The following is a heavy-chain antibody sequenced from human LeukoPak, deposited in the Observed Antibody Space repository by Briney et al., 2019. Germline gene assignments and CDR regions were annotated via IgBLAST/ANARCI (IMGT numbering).Heavy chain of an antibody. CDR2: INTDGSST. J-gene: IGHJ6*02. CDR3: AKDTIFGVVDYYYYYGMDV. Sequence: GGSLRLSCAASGFTFSSYWMHWVRQAPGKGLVWVSRINTDGSSTTYADSVKGRFTISRDNSKNTLYLQMNSLRAEDTAVYYCAKDTIFGVVDYYYYYGMDVWGQGTTVTVSS. V-gene: IGHV3-74*01. D-gene: IGHD3-3*01. CDR1: GFTFSSYW.